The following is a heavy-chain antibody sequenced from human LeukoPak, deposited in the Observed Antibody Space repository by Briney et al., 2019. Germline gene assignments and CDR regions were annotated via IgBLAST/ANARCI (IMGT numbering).Heavy chain of an antibody. CDR2: IIPIFGIA. Sequence: SVKVSCKASGGTFSSYDISWVRQAPGQGLEWMGRIIPIFGIANYAQKFQGRVTITADKSTSTAYMELSSLRSEDTAVYYCARQDSSAYYYDYWGQGTLVTVSS. CDR1: GGTFSSYD. V-gene: IGHV1-69*04. J-gene: IGHJ4*02. CDR3: ARQDSSAYYYDY. D-gene: IGHD3-22*01.